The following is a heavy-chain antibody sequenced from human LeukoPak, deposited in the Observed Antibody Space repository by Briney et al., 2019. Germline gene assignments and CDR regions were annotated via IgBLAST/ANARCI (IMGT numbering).Heavy chain of an antibody. V-gene: IGHV4-59*01. D-gene: IGHD3-10*01. J-gene: IGHJ5*02. CDR3: ARRRSGSYYKSLLTFDP. CDR1: GGSISSYY. CDR2: IYYSGST. Sequence: SETLSLTCTVSGGSISSYYWSWIRQPPGKGLEWIGYIYYSGSTNYNPSLKSRVTISVDTSKNQFSLKLSSVTAADTAVYYCARRRSGSYYKSLLTFDPWGQGTLVTVSS.